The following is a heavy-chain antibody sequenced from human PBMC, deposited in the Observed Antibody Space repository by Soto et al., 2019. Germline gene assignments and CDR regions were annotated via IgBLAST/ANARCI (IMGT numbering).Heavy chain of an antibody. CDR1: GGSISSYY. J-gene: IGHJ3*02. D-gene: IGHD4-17*01. CDR2: IYYSGST. CDR3: ARGYGAAFDI. V-gene: IGHV4-59*08. Sequence: PSETLSLTCTVSGGSISSYYWRWIRQPPGKGLEWIGYIYYSGSTNYNPSLKSRVTISVDTSKNQFSLKLSSVTAADTAVYYCARGYGAAFDIWGQGTVVTVSS.